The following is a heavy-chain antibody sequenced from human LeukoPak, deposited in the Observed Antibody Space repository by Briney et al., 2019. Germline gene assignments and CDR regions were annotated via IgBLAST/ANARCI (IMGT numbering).Heavy chain of an antibody. Sequence: SETLSLTCTVSGGSISSGGYYWSWIRQPPGKGLEWIGYIYHSGSTYYNPSLKSRVTISVDRSKNQFSLKPSSVTAADTAVYYCARDRTDNWFDPWGQGTLVTVSS. V-gene: IGHV4-30-2*01. CDR1: GGSISSGGYY. CDR3: ARDRTDNWFDP. J-gene: IGHJ5*02. CDR2: IYHSGST.